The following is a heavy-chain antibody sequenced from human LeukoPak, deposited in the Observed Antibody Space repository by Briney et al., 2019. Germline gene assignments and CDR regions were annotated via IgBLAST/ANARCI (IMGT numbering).Heavy chain of an antibody. CDR1: GFTFSNYG. J-gene: IGHJ4*02. D-gene: IGHD5-18*01. Sequence: GGSLRLSCAASGFTFSNYGMHWARQAPGKGLEWVAFIGFDGSDHSYADSVKGRFTISRDNSKNTLYLQMNSLRAEDTAVYYCAKDIRRGYNYGYDQFAYWGRGTLVTVSS. CDR3: AKDIRRGYNYGYDQFAY. CDR2: IGFDGSDH. V-gene: IGHV3-30*02.